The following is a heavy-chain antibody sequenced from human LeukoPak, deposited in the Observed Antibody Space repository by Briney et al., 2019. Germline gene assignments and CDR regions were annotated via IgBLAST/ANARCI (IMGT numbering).Heavy chain of an antibody. CDR3: ARRGYDSSGYYYVYYFDY. CDR1: GGSISSSSYY. V-gene: IGHV4-39*01. CDR2: IYYSGST. Sequence: PSETLSLTCTVSGGSISSSSYYWGWIRQPPGKGLEWIGSIYYSGSTYYNPSLKSRVTISVDTSKNQFSLKLSSVTAADTAVYYCARRGYDSSGYYYVYYFDYWGQGTLVTVSS. D-gene: IGHD3-22*01. J-gene: IGHJ4*02.